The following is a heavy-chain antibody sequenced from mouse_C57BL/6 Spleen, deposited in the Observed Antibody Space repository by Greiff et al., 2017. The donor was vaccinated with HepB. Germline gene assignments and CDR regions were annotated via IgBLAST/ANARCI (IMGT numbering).Heavy chain of an antibody. Sequence: EVQLQQSGAELVRPGASVKLSCTASGFNIKDDYMHWVKQRPEQGLEWIGWIDPENGDTEYASKFQGKTTITADTSSNTAYLQLSSLTSEDTAVYYCTTLPVPSTGTNYWGQGTTLTVSS. CDR3: TTLPVPSTGTNY. CDR1: GFNIKDDY. D-gene: IGHD4-1*02. J-gene: IGHJ2*01. V-gene: IGHV14-4*01. CDR2: IDPENGDT.